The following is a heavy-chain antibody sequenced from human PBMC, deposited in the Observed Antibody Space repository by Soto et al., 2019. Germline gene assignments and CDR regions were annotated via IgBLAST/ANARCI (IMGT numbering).Heavy chain of an antibody. D-gene: IGHD2-8*01. J-gene: IGHJ3*02. CDR2: IYTSGST. CDR3: AKSDIVLMVYADDAFDI. V-gene: IGHV4-4*07. CDR1: GGSISSYY. Sequence: PSETLSLTCTVSGGSISSYYWGWIRQPAGKGLEWIGRIYTSGSTNYNPSLKSRVTMSVDTSKNQFSLKLSSVTAADTAVYYCAKSDIVLMVYADDAFDIWGQGTMVTVSS.